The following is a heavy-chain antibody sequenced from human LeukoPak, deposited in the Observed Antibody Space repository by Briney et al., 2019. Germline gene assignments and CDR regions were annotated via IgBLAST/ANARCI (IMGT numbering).Heavy chain of an antibody. CDR2: IYHSGST. Sequence: SETLSLTCTVSGGSISSGGYYWSWIRQPPGKGLEWIGYIYHSGSTYYNPSLKSRVTISVDRSKNQFSLKLSSVTAADTAVYYCARSMEVVPAAPFDYWGQGTLVTVSS. D-gene: IGHD2-2*01. CDR3: ARSMEVVPAAPFDY. J-gene: IGHJ4*02. V-gene: IGHV4-30-2*01. CDR1: GGSISSGGYY.